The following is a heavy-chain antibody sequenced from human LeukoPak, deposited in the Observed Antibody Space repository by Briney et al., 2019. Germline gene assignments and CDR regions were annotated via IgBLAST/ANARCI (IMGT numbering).Heavy chain of an antibody. CDR2: VYYTGSS. V-gene: IGHV4-59*01. CDR1: GDSMRSFY. Sequence: SETLSLTCTVSGDSMRSFYWSWIRQPPGKGLEWIGYVYYTGSSSYNPSLKSRVTISVDTSNNQFFLKLSSVTAADTAVYYCAGGRSSVWSPFFWGQGTLVTVSS. J-gene: IGHJ4*02. D-gene: IGHD1-26*01. CDR3: AGGRSSVWSPFF.